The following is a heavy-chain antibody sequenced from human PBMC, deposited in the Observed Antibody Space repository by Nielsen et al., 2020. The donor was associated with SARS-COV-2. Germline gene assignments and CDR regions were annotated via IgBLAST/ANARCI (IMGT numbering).Heavy chain of an antibody. D-gene: IGHD6-19*01. CDR3: ATLPGIAVAGVYYYYYGMDV. V-gene: IGHV3-9*01. CDR1: GFTFDDYA. J-gene: IGHJ6*02. CDR2: ICCYCCSI. Sequence: SLTISCSASGFTFDDYAMHLVRPAPVKGLELVSGICCYCCSICSADSVKGRFTISRDNAKNSLYLQMNSLRAEDTALYYCATLPGIAVAGVYYYYYGMDVWGQGTTVTVSS.